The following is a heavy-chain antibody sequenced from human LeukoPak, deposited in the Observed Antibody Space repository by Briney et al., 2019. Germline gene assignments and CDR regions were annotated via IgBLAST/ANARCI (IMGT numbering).Heavy chain of an antibody. CDR1: GGSFSGYY. V-gene: IGHV4-34*01. D-gene: IGHD2-2*01. J-gene: IGHJ5*02. CDR2: INHSGST. CDR3: ARGGYCSSTSCYLGWGPGKRNWFDP. Sequence: LETLSLTCAVYGGSFSGYYWSWIRQPPGKGLEWIGEINHSGSTNYNPSLKSRVTISVDTSKNQFSLKLSSVTAADTAVYYCARGGYCSSTSCYLGWGPGKRNWFDPWGQGTLVTVSS.